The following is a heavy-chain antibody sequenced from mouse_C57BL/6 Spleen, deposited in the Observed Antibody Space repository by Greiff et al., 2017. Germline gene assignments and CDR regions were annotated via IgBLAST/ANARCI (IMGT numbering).Heavy chain of an antibody. J-gene: IGHJ3*01. CDR1: GYTFTSYW. V-gene: IGHV1-64*01. CDR2: IHPTSGST. Sequence: VQLQQPGAELVKPGASVKLSCKASGYTFTSYWMHWVKQRPGQGLEWIGMIHPTSGSTNYNEKFKSKATLTVDKSSSTAYMQLSSLTSEDSAVYYCASDGHYDAYWGQGTLVTVSA. CDR3: ASDGHYDAY. D-gene: IGHD2-3*01.